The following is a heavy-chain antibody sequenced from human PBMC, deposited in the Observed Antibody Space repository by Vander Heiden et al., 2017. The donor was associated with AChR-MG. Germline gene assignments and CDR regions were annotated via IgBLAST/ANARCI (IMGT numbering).Heavy chain of an antibody. J-gene: IGHJ3*01. D-gene: IGHD1-1*01. CDR2: LYKSGRT. Sequence: QLQLQESGPGLVKPSETLSVTCVVSGGSISSSSHYWAWIRQPPGKGLEWIGSLYKSGRTSNNPSLKNRVTISGDTSKRQLSLNLTSVTAADTGVYYCARATTISSSFDAFYVWGQGTVVTVSS. CDR1: GGSISSSSHY. CDR3: ARATTISSSFDAFYV. V-gene: IGHV4-39*01.